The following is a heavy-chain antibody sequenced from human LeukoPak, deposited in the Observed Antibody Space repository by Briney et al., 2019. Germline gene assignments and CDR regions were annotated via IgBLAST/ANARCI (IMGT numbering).Heavy chain of an antibody. D-gene: IGHD3-22*01. CDR3: ARDPYYYDSSGYPFDN. CDR2: TRYDGSNK. Sequence: PGGSLRLSCAASGFTFSTYDTHWVRQAPGKGLEWVAVTRYDGSNKYYADSVKGRFTISRDNSKNTLYLQMNSLRAEDTAVYYCARDPYYYDSSGYPFDNWGQGTLVTVSS. CDR1: GFTFSTYD. J-gene: IGHJ4*02. V-gene: IGHV3-33*01.